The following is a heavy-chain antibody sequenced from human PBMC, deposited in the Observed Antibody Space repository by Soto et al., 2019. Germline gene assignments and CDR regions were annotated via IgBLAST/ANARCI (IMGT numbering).Heavy chain of an antibody. CDR1: GFTFSGFD. Sequence: VHLVESGGGVVQPGRSLRLSCAASGFTFSGFDMHWVRQPTGKGLEWVSTIGPAGDTYYAVSVKGRFTISRDNAKNSLSLQINSLRAGDTAVYFCARGQEVGAHFFDSWGQGTQVTVSS. J-gene: IGHJ4*02. CDR3: ARGQEVGAHFFDS. CDR2: IGPAGDT. D-gene: IGHD2-15*01. V-gene: IGHV3-13*01.